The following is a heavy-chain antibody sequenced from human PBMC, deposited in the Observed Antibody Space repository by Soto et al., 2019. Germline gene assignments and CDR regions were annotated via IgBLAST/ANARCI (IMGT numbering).Heavy chain of an antibody. Sequence: EVQLVESGGGLVQPGGSLRLSCAASGFTFSSYWMHWVRQAPGKWLVWVSRINSDGSSTSYAESVKGRFTISRDNAKNPLYLQMNSLRAEDTAVYYCARDDLSSSIDYWGQGTLVTVSS. D-gene: IGHD6-13*01. CDR1: GFTFSSYW. CDR2: INSDGSST. CDR3: ARDDLSSSIDY. J-gene: IGHJ4*02. V-gene: IGHV3-74*01.